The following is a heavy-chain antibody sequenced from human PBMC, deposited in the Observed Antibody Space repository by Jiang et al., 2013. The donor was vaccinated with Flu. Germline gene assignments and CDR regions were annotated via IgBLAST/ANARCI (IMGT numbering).Heavy chain of an antibody. D-gene: IGHD2-2*01. V-gene: IGHV1-2*02. CDR3: ARGASRRWYQLPKNWFDP. CDR2: INPNSGGT. CDR1: GYTFTGYY. Sequence: GAEVKKPGASVKVSCKASGYTFTGYYMHWVRQAPGQGLEWMGWINPNSGGTNYAQKFQGRVTMTRDTSISTAYMELSRLRSDDTAVYYCARGASRRWYQLPKNWFDPWGQGTPGHRL. J-gene: IGHJ5*02.